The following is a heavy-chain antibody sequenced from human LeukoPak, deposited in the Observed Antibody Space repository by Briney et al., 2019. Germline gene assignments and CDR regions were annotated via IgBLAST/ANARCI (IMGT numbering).Heavy chain of an antibody. V-gene: IGHV4-38-2*01. Sequence: TETLSLTCAVSGYSISSSYYWVWIRQPPGKGLEWVGSIYHSGSTHYNPSLKSRVTIALDTSKNQFSLKLSSVTAADTAVYYCARGGAVSRSYYYYMDVWGKGTTVTVSS. CDR2: IYHSGST. CDR3: ARGGAVSRSYYYYMDV. D-gene: IGHD3-16*01. J-gene: IGHJ6*03. CDR1: GYSISSSYY.